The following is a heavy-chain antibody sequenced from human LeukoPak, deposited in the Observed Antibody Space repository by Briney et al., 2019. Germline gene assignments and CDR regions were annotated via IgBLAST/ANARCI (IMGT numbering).Heavy chain of an antibody. CDR3: ARDQGGYDYSPDY. CDR1: GFTFSSYF. Sequence: GGSLRHFCLASGFTFSSYFMSWVRQAPGKGLEWVANIKQDGSEKYYVDSVKGRFTISRDNAENSLYLQMNSLRAEDTAVYYCARDQGGYDYSPDYWGQGTLGSVSS. J-gene: IGHJ4*02. CDR2: IKQDGSEK. D-gene: IGHD5-12*01. V-gene: IGHV3-7*04.